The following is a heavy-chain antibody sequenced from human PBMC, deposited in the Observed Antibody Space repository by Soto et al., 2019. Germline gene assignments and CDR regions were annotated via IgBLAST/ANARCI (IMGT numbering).Heavy chain of an antibody. J-gene: IGHJ4*02. V-gene: IGHV1-18*04. CDR1: GYTYLRYF. Sequence: QVQLVQSGAEVKKPGASVKVSCKTSGYTYLRYFISWVLQTPGQGREWMGWISGYNGDTQYAAELQGRDTFTYETYTGTAYTELRRLTSDDTAVYYCVTRFLAGSFDNWGQGTVVTVSS. CDR2: ISGYNGDT. CDR3: VTRFLAGSFDN. D-gene: IGHD3-3*01.